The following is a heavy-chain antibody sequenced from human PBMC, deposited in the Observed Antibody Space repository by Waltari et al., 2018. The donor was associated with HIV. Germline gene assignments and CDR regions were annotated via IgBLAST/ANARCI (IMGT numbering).Heavy chain of an antibody. CDR3: TTFYDFPYGMDI. CDR1: GFTFSNAW. J-gene: IGHJ6*02. CDR2: IKRKTDGGTT. V-gene: IGHV3-15*01. D-gene: IGHD3-3*01. Sequence: EVQLVESGGGLVKPGGSLRLSCAASGFTFSNAWMNWVRQAPGKGLEWVGLIKRKTDGGTTDYAAPVKGRFTISRDDSKNTLYLQMNSLNIEDTALYYCTTFYDFPYGMDIWGQGTTVTVSS.